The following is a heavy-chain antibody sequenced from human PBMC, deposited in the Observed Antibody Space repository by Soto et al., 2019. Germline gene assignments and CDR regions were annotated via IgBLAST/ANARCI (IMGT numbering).Heavy chain of an antibody. CDR3: AIAMAEKWPPFDY. Sequence: PGGSLRLSGVASGFFLRDCGMHWVRQAPGKGLEWVSVIWYDGSNTYQGESVKGRFTMSRDISKNTLYLQMDSLRPEDTAVYYCAIAMAEKWPPFDYWGHGTLVTVAS. V-gene: IGHV3-33*01. CDR1: GFFLRDCG. D-gene: IGHD5-12*01. CDR2: IWYDGSNT. J-gene: IGHJ4*01.